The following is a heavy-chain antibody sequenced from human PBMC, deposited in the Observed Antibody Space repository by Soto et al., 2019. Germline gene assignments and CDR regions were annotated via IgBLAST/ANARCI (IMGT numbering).Heavy chain of an antibody. J-gene: IGHJ4*02. D-gene: IGHD1-26*01. CDR3: ARVGPDIVGAPDY. CDR1: GYSFSTYW. V-gene: IGHV5-51*01. CDR2: IYPGDSDT. Sequence: PGESLKISCKGSGYSFSTYWIGWVRQMPGGGLEWMGIIYPGDSDTRYSPSFQGQVTFSADKSISTAYLQWSSLKASDTAMYYCARVGPDIVGAPDYWGQGTLVTVSS.